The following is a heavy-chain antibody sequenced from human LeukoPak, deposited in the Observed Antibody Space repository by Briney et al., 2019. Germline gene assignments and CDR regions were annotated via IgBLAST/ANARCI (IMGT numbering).Heavy chain of an antibody. Sequence: GESLKISCKGSEYRFTSYWIGWVRQMPGKGLEWMGIIYPGDSSTRYSPSFQGQVTISADKSISTAYLQWSSLKASDTAMYYCARRPAASSSWDSWGQGTLVTVSS. CDR3: ARRPAASSSWDS. D-gene: IGHD6-13*01. CDR1: EYRFTSYW. V-gene: IGHV5-51*01. J-gene: IGHJ4*02. CDR2: IYPGDSST.